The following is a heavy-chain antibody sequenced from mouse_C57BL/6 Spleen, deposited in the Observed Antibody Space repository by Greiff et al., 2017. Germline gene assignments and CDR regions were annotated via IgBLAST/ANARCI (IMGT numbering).Heavy chain of an antibody. CDR3: ARFPHYYGSSYDAMDY. CDR1: GYTFTDYY. V-gene: IGHV1-19*01. J-gene: IGHJ4*01. D-gene: IGHD1-1*01. CDR2: INPYNGGT. Sequence: VQLKESGPVLVKPGASVKMSCKASGYTFTDYYMNWVKQSHGKSLEWIGVINPYNGGTSYNQKFKGKATLTVDKSSSTAYMELNSLTSEDSAVYYCARFPHYYGSSYDAMDYWGQGTSVTVSS.